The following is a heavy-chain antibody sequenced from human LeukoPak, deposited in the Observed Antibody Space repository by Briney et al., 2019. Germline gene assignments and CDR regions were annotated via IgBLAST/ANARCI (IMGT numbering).Heavy chain of an antibody. V-gene: IGHV3-23*01. CDR2: ISGSGGST. D-gene: IGHD3-10*01. CDR1: GFTFSSYA. J-gene: IGHJ4*02. Sequence: GGSLRLSCAASGFTFSSYAMSWVRQAPGKGLEWVSAISGSGGSTYYADSVEGRFTISRDNSKNTLYLQMNSLRAEDTAVYYCAKSLNYYGSGVGIYYFDYWGQGTLVTVSS. CDR3: AKSLNYYGSGVGIYYFDY.